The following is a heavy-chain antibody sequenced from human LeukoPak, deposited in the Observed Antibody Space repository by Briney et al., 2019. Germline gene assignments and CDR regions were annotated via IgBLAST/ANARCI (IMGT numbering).Heavy chain of an antibody. CDR2: IYHSGST. CDR1: GGSISSGGYS. CDR3: ARDEYYDSSGYYVRPY. Sequence: SQTLSLTCAVSGGSISSGGYSWSWIRQPPGKGLEWIGYIYHSGSTYYNPSLKSRVTISVDRSKNQFSLKLSSVTAADTAVYYCARDEYYDSSGYYVRPYWGQGTLVTVSS. D-gene: IGHD3-22*01. V-gene: IGHV4-30-2*01. J-gene: IGHJ4*02.